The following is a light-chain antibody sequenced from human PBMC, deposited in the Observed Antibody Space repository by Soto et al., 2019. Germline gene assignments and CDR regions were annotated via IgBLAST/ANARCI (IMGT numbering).Light chain of an antibody. Sequence: EIVMTQSPATLSVSPGERATLSCRSSQSAHNNLAWYQQKPGQAPRLLIYLTSTRATGVPARFSGSGSGTDCTLTISSLQSEDFAFYYCQLYLWWPLTYGGGTNVEIK. J-gene: IGKJ4*01. CDR2: LTS. V-gene: IGKV3-15*01. CDR3: QLYLWWPLT. CDR1: QSAHNN.